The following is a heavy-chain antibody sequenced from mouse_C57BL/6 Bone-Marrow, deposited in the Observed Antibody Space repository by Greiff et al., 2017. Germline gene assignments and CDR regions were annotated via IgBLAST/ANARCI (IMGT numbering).Heavy chain of an antibody. CDR1: GYTYSDYG. D-gene: IGHD1-1*02. Sequence: EVKLVESGGGLVKPGGSLKLSCAASGYTYSDYGMHWVRQAPDKGLEWVAYMSSGSSTIYYADTVKGRFTISRDNAQNALFLQMSSLRAEDTAMYYCARRRWFDYWGQGTTLTVSS. CDR3: ARRRWFDY. J-gene: IGHJ2*01. CDR2: MSSGSSTI. V-gene: IGHV5-17*01.